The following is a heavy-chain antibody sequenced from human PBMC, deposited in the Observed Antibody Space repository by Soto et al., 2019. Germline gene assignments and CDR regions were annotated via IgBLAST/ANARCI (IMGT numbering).Heavy chain of an antibody. CDR3: ARGYSSSWYSSAKYGMDV. D-gene: IGHD6-13*01. CDR2: IYTSGST. J-gene: IGHJ6*02. CDR1: GGSISSYY. V-gene: IGHV4-4*07. Sequence: SSETLSLTXTVSGGSISSYYWSWIRQPAGKGLEWIGRIYTSGSTNYNPSLKSRVTMSVDTSKNQFSLKLSSVTAADTAVYYCARGYSSSWYSSAKYGMDVWGQGTTVTVSS.